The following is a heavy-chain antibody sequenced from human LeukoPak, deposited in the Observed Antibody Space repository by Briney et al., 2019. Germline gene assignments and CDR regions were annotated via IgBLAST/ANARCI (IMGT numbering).Heavy chain of an antibody. Sequence: ASVKVSCKASGYTFTSYGISWVRQAPGQGLEWMGWISAYNGNTNYAQKLQGRVTMTTDTSTSTAYMELRSLGSDDTAVYYCARDATATDYNWFGPWGQGTLVTVSS. CDR2: ISAYNGNT. D-gene: IGHD2-15*01. V-gene: IGHV1-18*01. CDR1: GYTFTSYG. J-gene: IGHJ5*02. CDR3: ARDATATDYNWFGP.